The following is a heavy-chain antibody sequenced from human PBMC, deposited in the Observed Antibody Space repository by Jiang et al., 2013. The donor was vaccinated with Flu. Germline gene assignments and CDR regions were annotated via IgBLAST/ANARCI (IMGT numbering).Heavy chain of an antibody. Sequence: GPGLVKPSETLSLTCTVSGGSISSYYWSWIRQPPGKGLEWIGYIYYSGSTNYNPSLKSRVTISVDTSKNQFSLKLSSVTAADTAVYYCARRFSGWGPWGLHYYGMDVWGKGTTVTVSS. CDR1: GGSISSYY. CDR3: ARRFSGWGPWGLHYYGMDV. J-gene: IGHJ6*04. V-gene: IGHV4-59*01. CDR2: IYYSGST. D-gene: IGHD3-10*01.